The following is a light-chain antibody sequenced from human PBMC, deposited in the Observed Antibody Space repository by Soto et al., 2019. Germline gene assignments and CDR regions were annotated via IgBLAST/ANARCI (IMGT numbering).Light chain of an antibody. CDR3: QQYNNWPPIT. Sequence: EIVMTQSPATLSVSPGERATLSCRASQSVSSNLAWYQQKPGQAPRLLIYGASTRATGIPAWFSGSGSGTEFTLTISSLPFEDFAVYYCQQYNNWPPITFGQGTRLEIK. CDR2: GAS. CDR1: QSVSSN. J-gene: IGKJ5*01. V-gene: IGKV3-15*01.